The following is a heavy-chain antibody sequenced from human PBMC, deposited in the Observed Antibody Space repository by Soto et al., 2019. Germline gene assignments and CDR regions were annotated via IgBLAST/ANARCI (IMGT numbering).Heavy chain of an antibody. V-gene: IGHV3-23*01. CDR1: GFSFRNYA. CDR3: ANGRATYGLLTHDY. Sequence: GGSLRLSCAASGFSFRNYAMSWVRQAPGKGLEWISTLTGSSSSTYYADSVKGRFAISRDNSRNTLYLQMHSLTAEDTAVYYCANGRATYGLLTHDYWGQGTLVTVSS. D-gene: IGHD3-9*01. J-gene: IGHJ4*02. CDR2: LTGSSSST.